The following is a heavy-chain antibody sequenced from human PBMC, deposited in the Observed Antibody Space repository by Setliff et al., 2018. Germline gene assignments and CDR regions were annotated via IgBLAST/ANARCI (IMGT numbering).Heavy chain of an antibody. CDR1: GGSLRGNAIF. CDR3: ARHVGSRSRGYNYYYYYYMDV. V-gene: IGHV4-39*01. J-gene: IGHJ6*03. D-gene: IGHD3-10*01. CDR2: IYYTGDP. Sequence: SETLSLTCTVSGGSLRGNAIFWGWIRQPPGTGLEWIGSIYYTGDPYYNPSLKSRVTMSVDTSRNQLSLKLTSVTAADTAVYYCARHVGSRSRGYNYYYYYYMDVWGKGTTVTVSS.